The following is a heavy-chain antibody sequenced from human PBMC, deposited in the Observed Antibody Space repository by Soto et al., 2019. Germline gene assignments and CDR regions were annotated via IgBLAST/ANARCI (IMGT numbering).Heavy chain of an antibody. CDR2: IYYSGST. CDR1: GGSISSGDYY. V-gene: IGHV4-30-4*01. CDR3: ARGPGSGYYNYFDY. J-gene: IGHJ4*02. Sequence: PSETLSLTCTVSGGSISSGDYYWSWIRQPPGKGLEWIGYIYYSGSTYYNPSLKSRVTISVDTSKNQFSLKLSSVTAADTAVYYCARGPGSGYYNYFDYWGQGTLVTVSS. D-gene: IGHD3-22*01.